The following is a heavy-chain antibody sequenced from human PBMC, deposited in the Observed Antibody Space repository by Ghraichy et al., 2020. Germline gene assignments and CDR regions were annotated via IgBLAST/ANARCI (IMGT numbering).Heavy chain of an antibody. CDR1: GYTFTGYY. V-gene: IGHV1-2*02. CDR3: ARAQSGPMGVRGVLRHNWFDP. Sequence: ASVKVSCKASGYTFTGYYMHWVRQAPGQGLEWMGWINPNSGGTNYAQKFQGRVTMTRDTSISTAYMELSRLRSDDTAVYYCARAQSGPMGVRGVLRHNWFDPWGQGTLVTVSS. J-gene: IGHJ5*02. CDR2: INPNSGGT. D-gene: IGHD3-10*01.